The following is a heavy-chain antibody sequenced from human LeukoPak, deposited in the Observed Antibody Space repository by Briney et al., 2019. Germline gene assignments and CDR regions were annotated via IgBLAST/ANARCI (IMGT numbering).Heavy chain of an antibody. CDR2: IYYSGST. CDR1: GGSISVSSYY. D-gene: IGHD6-13*01. CDR3: ARGSPMAAAGPFDF. J-gene: IGHJ4*02. V-gene: IGHV4-39*07. Sequence: SETLSLTCNVSGGSISVSSYYWGCIRQPPGEGLEWIGCIYYSGSTDCNPSLKSRVTISVDTSKNQFSLRLSSVTAADKAVYYCARGSPMAAAGPFDFWGQGTLVTVSS.